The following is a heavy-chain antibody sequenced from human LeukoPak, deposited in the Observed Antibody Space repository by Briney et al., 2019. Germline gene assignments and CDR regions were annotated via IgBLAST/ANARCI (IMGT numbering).Heavy chain of an antibody. CDR3: AKHPPPHGAVTAIAYALDI. D-gene: IGHD2-21*02. CDR2: ISGSGGST. CDR1: GFTFSSYA. J-gene: IGHJ3*02. Sequence: GGSLRLSCAASGFTFSSYAMSWVRQAPGKGLEWVSAISGSGGSTYYADSVKGRFTISRDNSKNTLYLQMNSLRAEDTAVYYCAKHPPPHGAVTAIAYALDIWGQGTMVTVSS. V-gene: IGHV3-23*01.